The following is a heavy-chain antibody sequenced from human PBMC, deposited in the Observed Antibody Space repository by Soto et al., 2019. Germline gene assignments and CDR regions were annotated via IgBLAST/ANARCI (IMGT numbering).Heavy chain of an antibody. CDR1: GYSFTSYW. CDR2: IYPGDSDT. CDR3: ARYSIYSNYVGYYYYGMDV. Sequence: PGESLKISCNGSGYSFTSYWIGWVRQMPGKGLEWMGIIYPGDSDTRYSPSFQGQVTISADKSISTAYLQWSSLKASDTAMYYCARYSIYSNYVGYYYYGMDVWGQGTTVTVSS. V-gene: IGHV5-51*01. D-gene: IGHD4-4*01. J-gene: IGHJ6*02.